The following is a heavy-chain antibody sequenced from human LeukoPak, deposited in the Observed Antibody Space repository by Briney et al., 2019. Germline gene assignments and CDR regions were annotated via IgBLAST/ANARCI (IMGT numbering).Heavy chain of an antibody. J-gene: IGHJ4*02. Sequence: PGGSLRLSCAASGFTVSSNYMSWVRQAPGKGLEWVSVIYSGGSTYYADSVKGRFTIPRDNSKNTLYLQMNSLRAEDTAVYYCASHDSSGYSFSLYYWGQGTLVTVSS. D-gene: IGHD3-22*01. V-gene: IGHV3-66*02. CDR3: ASHDSSGYSFSLYY. CDR1: GFTVSSNY. CDR2: IYSGGST.